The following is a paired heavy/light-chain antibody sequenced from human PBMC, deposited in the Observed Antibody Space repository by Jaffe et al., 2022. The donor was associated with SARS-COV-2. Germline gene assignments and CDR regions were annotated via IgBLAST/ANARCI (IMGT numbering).Heavy chain of an antibody. CDR1: GFTFSSYW. Sequence: EVQLVESGGGLVQPGGSLRLSCAASGFTFSSYWMHWVRQAPGKGLVWVSRINSDGSSTSYADSVKGRFTISRDNAKNTVDLQMNSLRAEDTAVYYCARGRQQVGSGKSYYYGMDVWGQGTTVTVSS. CDR2: INSDGSST. J-gene: IGHJ6*02. V-gene: IGHV3-74*01. CDR3: ARGRQQVGSGKSYYYGMDV. D-gene: IGHD6-13*01.
Light chain of an antibody. CDR3: MQALQTPRT. CDR2: LGS. Sequence: DIVMTQSPLSLPVTPGEPASISCRSSQSLLHSNGYNYLDWYLQKPGQSPQLLIYLGSNRASGVPDRFSGSASGTDFTLKISRVEAEDVGVYYCMQALQTPRTFGQGTKVEVK. V-gene: IGKV2-28*01. J-gene: IGKJ1*01. CDR1: QSLLHSNGYNY.